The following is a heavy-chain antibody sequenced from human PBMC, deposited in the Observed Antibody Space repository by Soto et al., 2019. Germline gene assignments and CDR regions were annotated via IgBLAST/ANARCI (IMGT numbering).Heavy chain of an antibody. CDR2: INPSGGST. V-gene: IGHV1-46*01. CDR1: GYTFTSYY. Sequence: ASVKVSCKASGYTFTSYYMHWVRQAPGQGLEWMGIINPSGGSTSYAQKFQGRVTMTRDTSTSTVYMELSSLRSEDTAVYYCARDWVVRGLLWFGESAGYGMDAWGQGTTVTVSS. CDR3: ARDWVVRGLLWFGESAGYGMDA. J-gene: IGHJ6*02. D-gene: IGHD3-10*01.